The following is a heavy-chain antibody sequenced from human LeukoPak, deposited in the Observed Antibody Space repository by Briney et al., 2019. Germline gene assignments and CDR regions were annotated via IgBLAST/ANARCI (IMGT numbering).Heavy chain of an antibody. J-gene: IGHJ5*02. D-gene: IGHD3-10*01. V-gene: IGHV3-30*02. Sequence: GGSLRLSCAASGFTFSSYGMHWVRQAPGKGLGWVAFIRYDGNDKYYADSVKGRFTISRDNSKNTLYLQMNSLRAEDTAVYYCAKDLMRDRWFGESWGQGTLVTVSS. CDR2: IRYDGNDK. CDR1: GFTFSSYG. CDR3: AKDLMRDRWFGES.